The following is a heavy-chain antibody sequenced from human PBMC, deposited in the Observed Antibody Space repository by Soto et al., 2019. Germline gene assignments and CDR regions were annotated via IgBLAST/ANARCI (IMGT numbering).Heavy chain of an antibody. V-gene: IGHV3-30*18. Sequence: GSLRLSCAASGFTFSSYGMHWVRQAPGKGMEWVAVISYDGSNKYYADSVKGRFTISRDNSKNTLYLQMNSLRAEDTAVYYCAKAHYYYDSSGPPSYWGQGTLVTVSS. CDR1: GFTFSSYG. CDR3: AKAHYYYDSSGPPSY. D-gene: IGHD3-22*01. CDR2: ISYDGSNK. J-gene: IGHJ4*02.